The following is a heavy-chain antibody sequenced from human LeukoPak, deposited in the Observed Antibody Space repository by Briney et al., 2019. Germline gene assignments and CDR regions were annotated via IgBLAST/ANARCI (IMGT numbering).Heavy chain of an antibody. J-gene: IGHJ5*02. Sequence: GGSLRLSCAASGFTFSSYGMHWVRQAPGKGLGWVAFIRYDGSNKYYADSVKGRFTISRDNFKNTLYLQMNSLRAEDTAVYYCAKGHYDFWSGYSKPGNWFDPWGQGTLVTVSS. V-gene: IGHV3-30*02. CDR2: IRYDGSNK. D-gene: IGHD3-3*01. CDR1: GFTFSSYG. CDR3: AKGHYDFWSGYSKPGNWFDP.